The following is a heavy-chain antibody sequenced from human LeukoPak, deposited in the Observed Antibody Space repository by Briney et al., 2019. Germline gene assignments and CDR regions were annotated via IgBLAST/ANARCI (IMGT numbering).Heavy chain of an antibody. J-gene: IGHJ4*02. V-gene: IGHV3-48*04. CDR2: ISSSGSTI. CDR3: ARGDGIVVVPAAIGDY. Sequence: GGSLRLSCVASGFPFSTYAMHWVRQAPGKGLEWVSYISSSGSTIYYADSVKGRFTISRDNAKNSLYLQMNSLRAEDTAVYYCARGDGIVVVPAAIGDYWGQGTLVTVSS. CDR1: GFPFSTYA. D-gene: IGHD2-2*02.